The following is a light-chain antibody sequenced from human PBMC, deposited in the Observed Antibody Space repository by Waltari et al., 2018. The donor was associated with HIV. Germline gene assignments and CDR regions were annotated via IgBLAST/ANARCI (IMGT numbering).Light chain of an antibody. CDR1: QEIGTY. J-gene: IGKJ2*01. CDR3: QQYYSYPQA. Sequence: AIRMTQSPSSLSASTGDRVTIPCRASQEIGTYLAWYQHKLGKVPELLMYSASTLQSGLPSRFNGSGSGTDFTLTIGCLQSEDFATYYCQQYYSYPQAFGQGTKLEIK. V-gene: IGKV1-8*01. CDR2: SAS.